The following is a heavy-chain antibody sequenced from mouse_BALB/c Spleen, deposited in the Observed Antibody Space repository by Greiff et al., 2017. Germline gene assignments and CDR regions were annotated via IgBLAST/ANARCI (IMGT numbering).Heavy chain of an antibody. Sequence: QVQLQQSGAELVRPGTSVKVSCKASGYAFTNYLIEWVKQRPGQGLEWIGVINPGSGGTNYNEKFKGKATLTADKSSSTAYMQLSSLTSDDSAVYCCARSDGGFAYWGQGTLVTVSA. J-gene: IGHJ3*01. V-gene: IGHV1-54*01. CDR2: INPGSGGT. CDR1: GYAFTNYL. CDR3: ARSDGGFAY.